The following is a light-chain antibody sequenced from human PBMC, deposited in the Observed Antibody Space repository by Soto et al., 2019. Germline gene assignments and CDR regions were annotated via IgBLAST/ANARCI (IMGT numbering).Light chain of an antibody. V-gene: IGKV3-11*01. J-gene: IGKJ1*01. Sequence: EIVLTQSPATLSLSPGERATLSCRASQSVSSYLAWYQQKPGQPPRLLIYDASNRATGIPARFSGSGSVTDFTLTISRLEPEDFAVYYCQQRSIWPWTFGQGTKVEMK. CDR2: DAS. CDR3: QQRSIWPWT. CDR1: QSVSSY.